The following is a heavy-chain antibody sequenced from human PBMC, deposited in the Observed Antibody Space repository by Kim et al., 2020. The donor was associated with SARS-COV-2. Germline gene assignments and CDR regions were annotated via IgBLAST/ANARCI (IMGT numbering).Heavy chain of an antibody. D-gene: IGHD6-19*01. CDR3: ARDAYTSGWRTADY. J-gene: IGHJ4*02. Sequence: SQKLQGRITVTRDTSASTVYMELGSLRSEDTAVYYCARDAYTSGWRTADYWGQGTLVTVSS. V-gene: IGHV1-3*01.